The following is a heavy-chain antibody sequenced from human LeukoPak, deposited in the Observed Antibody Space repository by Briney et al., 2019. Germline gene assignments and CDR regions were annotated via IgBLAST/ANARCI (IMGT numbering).Heavy chain of an antibody. V-gene: IGHV3-30*02. D-gene: IGHD2-2*01. Sequence: GGSLRLSCATSGFTFSAFGMHWVRQAPGKGLEWVAFTRYDGSDKFHVDSVKGRFTISRDNSKNTLYLQMNSLRPEDTAVYYCAKEGYRSNKGCSNHPYYYYYYMDVWGKGTTVSVSS. CDR2: TRYDGSDK. CDR3: AKEGYRSNKGCSNHPYYYYYYMDV. CDR1: GFTFSAFG. J-gene: IGHJ6*03.